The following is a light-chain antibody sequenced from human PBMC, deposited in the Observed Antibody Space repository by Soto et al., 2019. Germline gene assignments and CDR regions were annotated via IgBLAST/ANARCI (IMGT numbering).Light chain of an antibody. CDR2: AAS. J-gene: IGKJ1*01. CDR1: QSISSY. Sequence: IQMTQSPSSLSASVGDRVTITCRASQSISSYLNWYQQKPGKAPKLLIYAASSLQSGVPSRFSGSGSGTDFTLTISSLQPEDFATYYCQQSYSTPRFGQGTKV. CDR3: QQSYSTPR. V-gene: IGKV1-39*01.